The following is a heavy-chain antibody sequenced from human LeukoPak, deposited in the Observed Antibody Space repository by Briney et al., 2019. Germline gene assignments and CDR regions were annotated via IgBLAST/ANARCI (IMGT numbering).Heavy chain of an antibody. CDR2: IRYDGSNK. Sequence: PGGSLRLSCAASGFTFSSYGMHWVRQAPGKGLEWVAFIRYDGSNKYYADSVKGRFTISRDNSKNTLYLQMNSLRAEDTAVYYCAYLQSRTGTTMVDYWGQGTLVTVSS. V-gene: IGHV3-30*02. CDR1: GFTFSSYG. CDR3: AYLQSRTGTTMVDY. J-gene: IGHJ4*02. D-gene: IGHD1-7*01.